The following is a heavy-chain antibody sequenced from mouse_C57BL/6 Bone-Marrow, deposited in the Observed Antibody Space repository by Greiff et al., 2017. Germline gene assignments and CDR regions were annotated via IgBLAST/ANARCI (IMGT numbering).Heavy chain of an antibody. CDR3: ARKEVFITTVESGYFDV. CDR1: GYTFTSYW. CDR2: IYPSDSET. D-gene: IGHD1-1*01. Sequence: QVQLQQPGAELVRPGSSVKLSCKASGYTFTSYWMDWVKQRPGQGLEWIGNIYPSDSETHYNQKFKDKATLTVDKSSSTAYMQLSSLTSEDSAVYYCARKEVFITTVESGYFDVWGTGTTVTVSS. V-gene: IGHV1-61*01. J-gene: IGHJ1*03.